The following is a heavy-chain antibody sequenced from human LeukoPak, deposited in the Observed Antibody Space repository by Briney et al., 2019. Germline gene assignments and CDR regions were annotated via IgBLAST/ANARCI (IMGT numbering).Heavy chain of an antibody. CDR2: VYPRDSDT. CDR1: GYSFTSYW. V-gene: IGHV5-51*01. J-gene: IGHJ4*02. D-gene: IGHD2/OR15-2a*01. CDR3: ARHVNILEPVFDF. Sequence: GESLKISCKGSGYSFTSYWIGWVRQMPGKGLERMGVVYPRDSDTRYSPSFQGHVTMSADMSMSTAYLQWTSLKASDTAIYYCARHVNILEPVFDFWGQGTLVAVSS.